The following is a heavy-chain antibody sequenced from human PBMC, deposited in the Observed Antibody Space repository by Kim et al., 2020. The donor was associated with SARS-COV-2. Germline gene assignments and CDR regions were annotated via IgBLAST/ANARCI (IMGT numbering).Heavy chain of an antibody. V-gene: IGHV4-4*07. Sequence: SETLSLTCSVSGGSISSNHWSWIRQPAGKGLEWIGRIYSSGSTNYNPSLKSRVTMSVDTSKNQFSLKLSSVTAADTAVYYCARGLGDYGDVWGQGTTVTVSS. CDR2: IYSSGST. D-gene: IGHD4-17*01. CDR1: GGSISSNH. CDR3: ARGLGDYGDV. J-gene: IGHJ6*02.